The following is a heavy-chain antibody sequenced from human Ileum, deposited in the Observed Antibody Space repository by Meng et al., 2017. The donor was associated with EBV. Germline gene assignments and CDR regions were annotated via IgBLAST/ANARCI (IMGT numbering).Heavy chain of an antibody. Sequence: QVQLVQYGFELKKPGAAAKVSCKASGYIFTSDAINWVRQTPGHGLEWMGWINTNTGKPMYAQGFTGRFVFSLDNSINTAYLQINSLQSDDTAVYYCARGSNWFDRWGQGTLVTVSS. J-gene: IGHJ5*02. V-gene: IGHV7-4-1*02. CDR1: GYIFTSDA. CDR2: INTNTGKP. CDR3: ARGSNWFDR.